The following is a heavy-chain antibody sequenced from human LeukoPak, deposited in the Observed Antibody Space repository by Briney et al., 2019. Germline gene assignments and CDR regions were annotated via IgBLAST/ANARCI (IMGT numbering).Heavy chain of an antibody. D-gene: IGHD1-1*01. CDR3: ARVAKERVGGVYYFDY. CDR1: GLTLSDYD. J-gene: IGHJ4*02. V-gene: IGHV3-13*01. Sequence: GGSLRLSCAASGLTLSDYDMHWVRQATGKGLEWVSAIGTAGDTYYTGSVKGRFTISRENAKNSLYLQMNSLRAGDTAVYYCARVAKERVGGVYYFDYWGQGTLVTVSS. CDR2: IGTAGDT.